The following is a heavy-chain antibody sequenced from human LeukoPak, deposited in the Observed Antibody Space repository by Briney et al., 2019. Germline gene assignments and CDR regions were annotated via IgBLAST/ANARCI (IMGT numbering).Heavy chain of an antibody. CDR2: ISSSSSYT. Sequence: GGSLRLSCAASGFTFSDYYMCWIRQAPGKGLEWVSYISSSSSYTNYADSVKGRFTISRDNAKNSLYLQMNSLRAEDTAVYYCARDLLRYGSGSYYGYWGQGTLVTVSS. D-gene: IGHD3-10*01. CDR1: GFTFSDYY. CDR3: ARDLLRYGSGSYYGY. J-gene: IGHJ4*02. V-gene: IGHV3-11*05.